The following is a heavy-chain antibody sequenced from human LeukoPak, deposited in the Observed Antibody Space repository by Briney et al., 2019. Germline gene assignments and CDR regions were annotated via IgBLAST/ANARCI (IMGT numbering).Heavy chain of an antibody. CDR3: ARGQKQWLANFDY. V-gene: IGHV4-34*01. CDR2: INHSGST. J-gene: IGHJ4*02. CDR1: GGSFSGYY. D-gene: IGHD6-19*01. Sequence: SETLSLTCAVYGGSFSGYYWSWIRQPPGKGLEWIGEINHSGSTNYNPSLKSRVTISADTSKNQFSLKLSSVTAADTAVYYCARGQKQWLANFDYWGQGTLVTVSS.